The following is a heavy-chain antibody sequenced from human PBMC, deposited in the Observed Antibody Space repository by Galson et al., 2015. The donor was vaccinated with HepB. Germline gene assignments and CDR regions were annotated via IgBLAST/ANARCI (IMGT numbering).Heavy chain of an antibody. Sequence: SLRLSCAASGFTFGDYAMSWFRQAPGKGLEWVGFIRSKAYGGTTEYAASVKGRFTISRDDSKSIAYLQMNSLKTEDTAVYYCTRGGWIVVVPAAKPGASHDTRGQNWFDPWGQGTLVAVSS. D-gene: IGHD2-2*01. V-gene: IGHV3-49*03. CDR2: IRSKAYGGTT. J-gene: IGHJ5*02. CDR3: TRGGWIVVVPAAKPGASHDTRGQNWFDP. CDR1: GFTFGDYA.